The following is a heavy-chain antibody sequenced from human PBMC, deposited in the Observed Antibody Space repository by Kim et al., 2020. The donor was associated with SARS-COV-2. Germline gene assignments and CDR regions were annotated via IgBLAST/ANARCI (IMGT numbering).Heavy chain of an antibody. J-gene: IGHJ4*02. CDR1: GGSVSSGSYY. V-gene: IGHV4-61*01. Sequence: SETLSLTCTVSGGSVSSGSYYWSWIRQPPGKGLEWIGYIYYSGSTNYNPSLKSRVTISVDTSKNQFSLKLSSVTAADTAVYYCARARNYDILTGYYSYYFDYWGQGTLVTVSS. CDR2: IYYSGST. D-gene: IGHD3-9*01. CDR3: ARARNYDILTGYYSYYFDY.